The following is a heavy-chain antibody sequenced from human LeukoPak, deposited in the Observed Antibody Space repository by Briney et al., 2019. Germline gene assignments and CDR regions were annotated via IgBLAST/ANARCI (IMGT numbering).Heavy chain of an antibody. Sequence: PGGSLRLSCAASGFTFSDHYMDWVRQAPGKGLEWVGRTRNKANSYTTEYAASVKGRFTISRDDSKNSLYLQMNSLKTEDTAVYYCARASGYYDSSGSLDYWGQGTLVTVSS. J-gene: IGHJ4*02. V-gene: IGHV3-72*01. D-gene: IGHD3-22*01. CDR3: ARASGYYDSSGSLDY. CDR1: GFTFSDHY. CDR2: TRNKANSYTT.